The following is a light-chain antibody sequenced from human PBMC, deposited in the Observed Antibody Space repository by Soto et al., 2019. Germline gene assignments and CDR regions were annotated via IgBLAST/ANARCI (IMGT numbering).Light chain of an antibody. Sequence: EIVLTQSPGTLSLSPGERSTLSCRASQSVSSSYLACYQQKPGQAPRLLTYGASSRATGIPDRFSGSGSGTEFTLTISSLHSEDFAVYYSQQYNNWPRTFGQGTKVDIK. CDR2: GAS. CDR1: QSVSSSY. CDR3: QQYNNWPRT. V-gene: IGKV3-20*01. J-gene: IGKJ1*01.